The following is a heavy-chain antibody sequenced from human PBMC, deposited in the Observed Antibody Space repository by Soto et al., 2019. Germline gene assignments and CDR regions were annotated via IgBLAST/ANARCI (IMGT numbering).Heavy chain of an antibody. CDR2: INSDGHSK. J-gene: IGHJ5*01. Sequence: GGSLRLSCAASGLTFSNYWMYWVRQVPGKGLVWVARINSDGHSKVYADSVEGRFTIFRDNARNTLYVQMNTLRGEDTGVYYCASGVLSGEWEESAFDCWGQGTLVTVSP. V-gene: IGHV3-74*01. CDR1: GLTFSNYW. D-gene: IGHD1-26*01. CDR3: ASGVLSGEWEESAFDC.